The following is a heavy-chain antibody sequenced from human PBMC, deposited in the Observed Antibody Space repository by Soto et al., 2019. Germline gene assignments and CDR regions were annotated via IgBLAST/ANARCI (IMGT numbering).Heavy chain of an antibody. CDR1: GYSISSGYY. D-gene: IGHD3-10*01. CDR3: AKKGYYPSGKINLFDS. J-gene: IGHJ4*02. V-gene: IGHV4-38-2*01. Sequence: SETLSLTCAVSGYSISSGYYWGWIRQPPGKGLEWIGSVDHSGRTYYSPSLRSRLTIFIDTPKNQFSLRLTSVTAADTAMYFCAKKGYYPSGKINLFDSWGPGTLVTVSS. CDR2: VDHSGRT.